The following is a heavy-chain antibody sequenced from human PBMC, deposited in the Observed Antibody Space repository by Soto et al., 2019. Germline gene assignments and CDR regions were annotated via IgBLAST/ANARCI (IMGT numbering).Heavy chain of an antibody. CDR2: INPNSGGT. Sequence: QVQLVQSGAEEEEPGASVKVSCKASGYTFTGYYMHWVRQAPGQGLKWMGWINPNSGGTNYAQKFQGWVTMTRDTSISAAYMELSRLRSDDTAVYDCARDRRQFHVDTALVTSYYYYGMDVWGQGTTVTVSS. D-gene: IGHD5-18*01. V-gene: IGHV1-2*04. CDR1: GYTFTGYY. CDR3: ARDRRQFHVDTALVTSYYYYGMDV. J-gene: IGHJ6*02.